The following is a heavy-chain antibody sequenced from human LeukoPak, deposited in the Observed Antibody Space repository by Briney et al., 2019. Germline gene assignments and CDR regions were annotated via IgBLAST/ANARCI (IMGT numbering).Heavy chain of an antibody. J-gene: IGHJ3*02. Sequence: PGGSLRLSCAASGFTFSSYSMNWVRQAPGKGLEWVSSITSSSSYIYYADSVKGRFTISRDNAKNSLYLQMNSLRAEDTAVYYCARDRKPIYCSSTSCPDTIGAFDIWGQGTMVTVSS. CDR1: GFTFSSYS. CDR3: ARDRKPIYCSSTSCPDTIGAFDI. V-gene: IGHV3-21*01. D-gene: IGHD2-2*01. CDR2: ITSSSSYI.